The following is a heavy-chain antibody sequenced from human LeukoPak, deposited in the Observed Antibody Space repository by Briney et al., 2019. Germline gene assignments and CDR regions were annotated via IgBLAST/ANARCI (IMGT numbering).Heavy chain of an antibody. CDR2: IYTSGST. J-gene: IGHJ4*02. CDR1: GGSISSYY. V-gene: IGHV4-4*07. CDR3: AREQVGGFGEFGLFDY. Sequence: SETLSLTCTVSGGSISSYYWSWIRQPAGKGLEWIGRIYTSGSTNYNPSLKSRVTMSVDTSKNQFSLKLSSVTAADTAVYYCAREQVGGFGEFGLFDYWGQGTLVTVSS. D-gene: IGHD3-10*01.